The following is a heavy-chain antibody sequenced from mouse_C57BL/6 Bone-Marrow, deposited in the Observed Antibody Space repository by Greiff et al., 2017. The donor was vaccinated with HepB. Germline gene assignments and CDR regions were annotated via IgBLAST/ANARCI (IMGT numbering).Heavy chain of an antibody. CDR2: ISSGGDYI. V-gene: IGHV5-9-1*02. J-gene: IGHJ4*01. D-gene: IGHD2-5*01. Sequence: EVHLVESGAGLVKPGGSLKLSCAASGFTFSSYAMSWVRQTPEKRLEWVAYISSGGDYIYYADTVKGRFTISRDNARNTLYLQMSSLKSEDTAMYYCTRGGYSRAMDYWGQGTSVTVSS. CDR3: TRGGYSRAMDY. CDR1: GFTFSSYA.